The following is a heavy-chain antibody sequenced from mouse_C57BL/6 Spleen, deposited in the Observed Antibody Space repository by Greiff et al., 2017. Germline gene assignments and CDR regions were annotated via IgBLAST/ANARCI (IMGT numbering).Heavy chain of an antibody. J-gene: IGHJ2*01. Sequence: EVKLMESGGGLVQPGGSMKLSCVASGFTFSNYWMNWVRQSPEKGLEWVAQIRLKSANYATNYAVSVKGRFTISRDYSHISVYLQMHNLRAEDTGIYYCTGGSNLGYWGPRTTLTAAS. V-gene: IGHV6-3*01. CDR2: IRLKSANYAT. CDR3: TGGSNLGY. D-gene: IGHD2-5*01. CDR1: GFTFSNYW.